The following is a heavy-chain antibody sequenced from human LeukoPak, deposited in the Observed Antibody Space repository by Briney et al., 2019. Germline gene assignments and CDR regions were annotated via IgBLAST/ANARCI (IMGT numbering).Heavy chain of an antibody. J-gene: IGHJ4*02. D-gene: IGHD5-18*01. CDR2: INHSGST. Sequence: PSETLSLTCAVYGGSFSDYYWSWIRQPPGKGLEWIGEINHSGSTNYNPSLKSRITISVDTSKNQFSLKLSSVTAADTAVYYCAREGVGNSYGLNWGQGTLVTVSS. CDR3: AREGVGNSYGLN. V-gene: IGHV4-34*01. CDR1: GGSFSDYY.